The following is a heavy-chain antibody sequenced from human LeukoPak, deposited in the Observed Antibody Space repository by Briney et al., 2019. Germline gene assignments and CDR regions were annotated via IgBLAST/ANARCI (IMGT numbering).Heavy chain of an antibody. V-gene: IGHV3-53*01. J-gene: IGHJ4*02. CDR3: ARVDYYDSSYFDY. CDR2: IYSGGST. CDR1: GXTVSSNY. Sequence: PGGSLRLSCAASGXTVSSNYMSWVRQAPGKGLEWVSVIYSGGSTYYADSVKGRFTISRDNSKNTLYLQMNSLRAEDTAVYYCARVDYYDSSYFDYWGQGTLVTVSS. D-gene: IGHD3-22*01.